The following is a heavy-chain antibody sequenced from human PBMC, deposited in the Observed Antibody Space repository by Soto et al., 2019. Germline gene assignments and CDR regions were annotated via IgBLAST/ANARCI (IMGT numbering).Heavy chain of an antibody. CDR3: ARDARFDSGGYYYVSWFDL. CDR2: IFHGGST. V-gene: IGHV4-4*02. J-gene: IGHJ5*02. CDR1: GGSISDSDW. Sequence: SSETLSLTCAVSGGSISDSDWRCWVRQPPGKGLEWIGEIFHGGSTNYKPSLKSRVTMSVDKSKNQFSLKLNSVTAADTAVYFCARDARFDSGGYYYVSWFDLWGQGTPVTVSS. D-gene: IGHD3-22*01.